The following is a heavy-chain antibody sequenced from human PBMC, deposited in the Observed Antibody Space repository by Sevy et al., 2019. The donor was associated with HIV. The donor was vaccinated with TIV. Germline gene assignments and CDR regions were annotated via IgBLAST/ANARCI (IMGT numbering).Heavy chain of an antibody. CDR2: INNDGESI. D-gene: IGHD1-26*01. CDR1: GFTFSNYW. CDR3: ARGARGTFGN. V-gene: IGHV3-74*01. J-gene: IGHJ4*02. Sequence: GGSLRLSCAASGFTFSNYWMHWVRQAPGKGLVWVSHINNDGESIRYADSVKGRFTISRDNAKHTLYMQVNSLRAEDTAVYYCARGARGTFGNWGQGTLVTVSS.